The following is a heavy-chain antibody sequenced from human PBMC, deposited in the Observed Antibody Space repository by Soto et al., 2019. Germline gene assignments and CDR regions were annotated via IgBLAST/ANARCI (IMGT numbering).Heavy chain of an antibody. CDR2: IIPILGTA. V-gene: IGHV1-69*13. D-gene: IGHD2-21*02. Sequence: SVKVSCKASGGTFSSYAISWVRQAPGQGLEWMGGIIPILGTANYAQKVQGRVTITADESTSTAYMELSSLRSEDTAVYYCARDLGGNSGYYYYYGMDVWGQGTTVTVSS. J-gene: IGHJ6*02. CDR1: GGTFSSYA. CDR3: ARDLGGNSGYYYYYGMDV.